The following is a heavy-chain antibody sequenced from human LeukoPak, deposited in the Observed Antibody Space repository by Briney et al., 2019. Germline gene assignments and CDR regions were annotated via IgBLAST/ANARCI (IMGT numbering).Heavy chain of an antibody. J-gene: IGHJ4*02. CDR1: GFTFSDDW. CDR2: ISSDGTTT. D-gene: IGHD2-15*01. CDR3: AGRWSVDC. V-gene: IGHV3-74*01. Sequence: GGSLGLSCAVSGFTFSDDWMHWVRQAPGKGLVWVSRISSDGTTTNYADSVKGRFTISRDNAKNTLYLQMDSLRAEDTAVYYCAGRWSVDCWGQGTLVTVSS.